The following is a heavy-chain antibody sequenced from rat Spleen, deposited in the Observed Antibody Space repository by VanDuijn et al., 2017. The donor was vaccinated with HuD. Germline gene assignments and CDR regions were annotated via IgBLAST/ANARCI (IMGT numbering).Heavy chain of an antibody. Sequence: QVQMKETGPGLVQTTQTLSVTCTVSGFSLTSYGVHWVRQAPGKGLEWMGVIWGDGNTNYNSALKSRLSISSNTSKSQVFLTMNSLQTDDTAVYYCAELTSDFWGPGTMVTVSS. CDR3: AELTSDF. CDR2: IWGDGNT. J-gene: IGHJ1*01. D-gene: IGHD1-11*01. CDR1: GFSLTSYG. V-gene: IGHV2-77*01.